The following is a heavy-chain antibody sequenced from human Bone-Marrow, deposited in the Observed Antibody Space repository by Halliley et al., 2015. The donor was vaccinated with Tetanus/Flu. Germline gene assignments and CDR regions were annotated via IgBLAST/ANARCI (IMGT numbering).Heavy chain of an antibody. CDR1: NYSISTDDY. Sequence: GLVKPSETLSLTCTVSNYSISTDDYWGWIRQFPGVGLEWIGSIYYSGSTYYNPSFRSRVTMSVDRSKNQFSLRLTSLTAADTAVYYCARNESRRAHNGINVFDIWGQGITVTVAS. CDR3: ARNESRRAHNGINVFDI. CDR2: IYYSGST. J-gene: IGHJ3*02. D-gene: IGHD1-1*01. V-gene: IGHV4-38-2*02.